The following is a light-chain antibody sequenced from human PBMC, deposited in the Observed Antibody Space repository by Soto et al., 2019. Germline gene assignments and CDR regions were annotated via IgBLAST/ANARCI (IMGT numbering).Light chain of an antibody. CDR2: GAS. Sequence: EIVLTQSPGTLSLSPGERATLSCRASQTFSSSYLAWYQQKPGQAPRLLIYGASSRATGIPDRFSGSGSGRDFRLTISRLEPEDFGVYYCHQYGSSPKTFGQGTKVDIK. CDR1: QTFSSSY. CDR3: HQYGSSPKT. V-gene: IGKV3-20*01. J-gene: IGKJ1*01.